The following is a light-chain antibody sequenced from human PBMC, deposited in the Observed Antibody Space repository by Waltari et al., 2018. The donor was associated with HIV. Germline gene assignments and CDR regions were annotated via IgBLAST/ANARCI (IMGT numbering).Light chain of an antibody. CDR3: QQYHSWPLT. CDR1: QSVDSY. J-gene: IGKJ4*01. V-gene: IGKV3-15*01. CDR2: GAS. Sequence: EIVMTQSPATLSVSPGERATLSCRASQSVDSYLAWYQQKPGQAPRLLIYGASTGATGMSARFSGSGSGTEFTLTISSLQSEDFAVYSCQQYHSWPLTFGGGTKVEIK.